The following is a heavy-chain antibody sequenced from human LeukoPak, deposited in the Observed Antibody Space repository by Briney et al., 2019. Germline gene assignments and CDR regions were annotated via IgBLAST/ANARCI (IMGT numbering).Heavy chain of an antibody. CDR1: CDSISSFY. V-gene: IGHV4-59*08. Sequence: SETLSLTCTVSCDSISSFYWSWIRQPPGKGLEWIAYIHYSGDTNYNPSLKSRVTISLDTSKSQFSLKLSSVTAADTAVYYCARHGRQSFDYWGQGILITVSS. CDR2: IHYSGDT. D-gene: IGHD1-26*01. J-gene: IGHJ4*02. CDR3: ARHGRQSFDY.